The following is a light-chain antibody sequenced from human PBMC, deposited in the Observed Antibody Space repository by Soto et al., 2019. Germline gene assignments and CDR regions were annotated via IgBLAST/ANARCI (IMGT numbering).Light chain of an antibody. Sequence: EILLTPSPATLSLSPGERPPLSCRASQSVINYLAWYQQKPGQAPRLLIYDTSNRATGIPARFSGSGSGTDFTLIISSLEPEDFAVYYCQQRANWPLTFGRGTKVDIK. CDR2: DTS. CDR1: QSVINY. CDR3: QQRANWPLT. V-gene: IGKV3-11*01. J-gene: IGKJ4*01.